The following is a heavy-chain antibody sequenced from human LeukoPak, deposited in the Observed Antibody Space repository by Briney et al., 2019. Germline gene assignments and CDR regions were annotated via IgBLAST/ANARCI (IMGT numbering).Heavy chain of an antibody. CDR2: IYYSGST. D-gene: IGHD3-22*01. CDR1: GGSISSSSYY. CDR3: TRHGFYDNSRLHFDH. V-gene: IGHV4-39*01. Sequence: SETLSLTCTVYGGSISSSSYYWGWIRQPPGQGLEGIGSIYYSGSTYYNPSLKSRVTISVDTSKNQFSLNSISVTAADTDVISCTRHGFYDNSRLHFDHWGQGTLVTVSS. J-gene: IGHJ4*02.